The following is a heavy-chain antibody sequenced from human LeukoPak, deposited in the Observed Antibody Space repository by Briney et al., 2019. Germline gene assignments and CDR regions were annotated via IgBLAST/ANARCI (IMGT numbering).Heavy chain of an antibody. CDR2: IHYSETT. Sequence: SETLSLTCTVSGGSISSSNYYWGWIRQPPGKGLEWIASIHYSETTYYNPSLKSRVTISVDTSKNHFSLKLSSVTAADTAVYYCARGQGAFSGYNRWGQGTLVTVSS. CDR3: ARGQGAFSGYNR. D-gene: IGHD3-22*01. CDR1: GGSISSSNYY. V-gene: IGHV4-39*02. J-gene: IGHJ4*02.